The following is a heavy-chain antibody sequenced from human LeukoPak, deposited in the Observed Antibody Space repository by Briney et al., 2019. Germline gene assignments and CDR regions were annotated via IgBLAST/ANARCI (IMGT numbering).Heavy chain of an antibody. D-gene: IGHD3-16*01. CDR3: ARLGGYFDY. Sequence: PSETLSLTCAVYGGSFSGYYWSWIRQPPGKGLEWIGEINHSGSTNYNPSLKSRVTIPVDTSKNQFSLKLSSVTAADTAVYYCARLGGYFDYWGQGTLVTVSS. V-gene: IGHV4-34*01. CDR2: INHSGST. CDR1: GGSFSGYY. J-gene: IGHJ4*02.